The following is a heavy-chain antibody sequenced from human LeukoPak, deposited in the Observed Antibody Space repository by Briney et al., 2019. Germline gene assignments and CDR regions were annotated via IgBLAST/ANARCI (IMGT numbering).Heavy chain of an antibody. V-gene: IGHV3-64D*06. CDR1: GFTFGTYF. D-gene: IGHD2-8*01. J-gene: IGHJ4*02. Sequence: GGSLRLSCSASGFTFGTYFMHWDRQAPGKGLQYVSSISSNEYDTYYADSVKGRFTISRDNSKNTLFLQMNNLRPEDTAVYYCVKDLNGTWSFDYWGQGTLVTVSS. CDR3: VKDLNGTWSFDY. CDR2: ISSNEYDT.